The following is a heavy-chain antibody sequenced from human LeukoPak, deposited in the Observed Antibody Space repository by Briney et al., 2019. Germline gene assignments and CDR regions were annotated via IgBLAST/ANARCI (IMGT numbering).Heavy chain of an antibody. Sequence: GESLKISCKGIGYSFTSYWIGWVRQMPGKGMEWMGVIYPGDSRTRYNPPFQGQVTISVDKSISTAYLQWVSLRASDTAMYYCACREFTTTWSYPWGQGTLVTVSS. V-gene: IGHV5-51*01. CDR1: GYSFTSYW. J-gene: IGHJ5*02. CDR2: IYPGDSRT. D-gene: IGHD3-10*01. CDR3: ACREFTTTWSYP.